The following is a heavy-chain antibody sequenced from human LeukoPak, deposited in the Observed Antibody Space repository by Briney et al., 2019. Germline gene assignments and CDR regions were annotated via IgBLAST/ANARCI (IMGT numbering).Heavy chain of an antibody. CDR1: GGTFSSYA. Sequence: SVKVSFKASGGTFSSYAISWVRQAPGQGLEWMGGTIPIFGTANYAQKFQGRVTITADESTSTAYMELSSLRSEDTAVYYCALVVVPAADYYYGMDVWGQGTTVTVSS. D-gene: IGHD2-2*01. CDR3: ALVVVPAADYYYGMDV. J-gene: IGHJ6*02. V-gene: IGHV1-69*13. CDR2: TIPIFGTA.